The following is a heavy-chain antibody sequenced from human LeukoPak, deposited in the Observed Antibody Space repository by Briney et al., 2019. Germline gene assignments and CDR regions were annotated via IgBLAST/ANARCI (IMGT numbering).Heavy chain of an antibody. J-gene: IGHJ4*02. Sequence: GGSLRLSCAASGFTVSSNYMSWVRQAPGKGLEWVSRIYTGGNTYYADSVRGRFTLSRDNSKNTVYLQMNSLRAEDTAMYYCASISDLLYYFDSWGQGTLVTVSS. CDR1: GFTVSSNY. V-gene: IGHV3-66*01. CDR2: IYTGGNT. CDR3: ASISDLLYYFDS.